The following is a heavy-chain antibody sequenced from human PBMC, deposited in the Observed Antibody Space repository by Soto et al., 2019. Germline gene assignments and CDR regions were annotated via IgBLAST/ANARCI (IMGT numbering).Heavy chain of an antibody. V-gene: IGHV4-59*01. CDR2: IYYSGST. Sequence: QVQLQESGPGLVKPSETLSLTCTVSGGSISRYYWNWIRQPPVKGLEWIGYIYYSGSTNYNPSLKSRVTISVDTSKNQFSLKLSSVTAADTAVYYCARDPGSGSYYGWFDPWGQGTLVTVSS. CDR1: GGSISRYY. CDR3: ARDPGSGSYYGWFDP. D-gene: IGHD3-10*01. J-gene: IGHJ5*02.